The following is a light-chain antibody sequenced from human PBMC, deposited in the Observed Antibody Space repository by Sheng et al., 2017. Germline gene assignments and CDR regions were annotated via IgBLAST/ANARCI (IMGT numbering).Light chain of an antibody. CDR2: QDS. Sequence: SYELTQPPSVSVSPGQTATITCSGDRLGDKYVCWYQQKTGQSPLLVMYQDSKRPSGAPERLSGSNSGNTATLTISGTQAMDEADYYCQAWDRNTVVFGGGDQTDRP. J-gene: IGLJ2*01. CDR1: RLGDKY. V-gene: IGLV3-1*01. CDR3: QAWDRNTVV.